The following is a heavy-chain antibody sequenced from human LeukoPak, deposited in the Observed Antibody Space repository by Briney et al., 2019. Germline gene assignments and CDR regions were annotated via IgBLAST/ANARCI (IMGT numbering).Heavy chain of an antibody. CDR1: GFTFSSYW. D-gene: IGHD3-22*01. J-gene: IGHJ1*01. Sequence: GGSLRLSCAASGFTFSSYWMHWVRQAPGKGLVWVSRIKSDGGTNYADSAKGRFTISRDNAKNTVSLQMNSLRAEDTGVYYCARAPSEIGGYYPEYFRHWGQGTLVTVSS. CDR2: IKSDGGT. V-gene: IGHV3-74*01. CDR3: ARAPSEIGGYYPEYFRH.